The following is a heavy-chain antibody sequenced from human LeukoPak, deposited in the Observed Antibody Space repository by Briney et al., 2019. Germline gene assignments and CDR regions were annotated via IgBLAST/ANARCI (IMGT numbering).Heavy chain of an antibody. D-gene: IGHD1-1*01. CDR2: ISYDGSNK. CDR3: AKGWSPSPPNYYYYALDV. Sequence: PGRSLRLSCAASGLTFSSYGMHWVRQAPGKGLEWVAVISYDGSNKYYGDSVKGRFTISRDNSKNTLYLQMNSLRAEDTAVYYCAKGWSPSPPNYYYYALDVWGQGTTVTVSS. CDR1: GLTFSSYG. J-gene: IGHJ6*02. V-gene: IGHV3-30*18.